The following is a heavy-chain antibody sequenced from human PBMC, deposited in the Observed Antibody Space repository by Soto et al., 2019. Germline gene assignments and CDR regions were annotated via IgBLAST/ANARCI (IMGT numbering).Heavy chain of an antibody. CDR1: GGSVSGGSYY. J-gene: IGHJ4*02. CDR2: IYYSGST. D-gene: IGHD3-22*01. Sequence: SETLSLTCTVSGGSVSGGSYYWSWIRQPPGKGLEWIGYIYYSGSTNYNPSLKSRVTISVDTSKNQFSLKLSPVTAADTAVYYCARDDPPGMIVVAPRYWGQGTLVTVSS. V-gene: IGHV4-61*01. CDR3: ARDDPPGMIVVAPRY.